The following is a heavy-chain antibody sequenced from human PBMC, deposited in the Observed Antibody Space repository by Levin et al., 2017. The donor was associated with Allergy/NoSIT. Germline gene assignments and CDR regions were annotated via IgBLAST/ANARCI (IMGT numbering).Heavy chain of an antibody. D-gene: IGHD3-9*01. CDR3: TRYQLELRYFDY. CDR2: IRKRTNGYST. V-gene: IGHV3-72*01. J-gene: IGHJ4*02. Sequence: QPGGSLRLSCAASGFTFSDHYMDWVRQAPGKGLEWVGRIRKRTNGYSTEYAASVQGRFTVSRDDSKDSLYLQMNTLKIEDTAIYYCTRYQLELRYFDYWGQGTLVTVSS. CDR1: GFTFSDHY.